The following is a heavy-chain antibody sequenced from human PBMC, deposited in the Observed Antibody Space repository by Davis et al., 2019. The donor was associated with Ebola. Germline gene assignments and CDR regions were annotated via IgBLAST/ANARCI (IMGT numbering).Heavy chain of an antibody. J-gene: IGHJ4*02. CDR2: ISGYNDNT. CDR1: GYSFTFYG. D-gene: IGHD6-6*01. CDR3: ARVLPGLAPRPYYFDY. Sequence: ASVKVSCKASGYSFTFYGISWVRQAPGQGLEWMGWISGYNDNTKYPQKFQGRVTMTTDTSTSTAYMELRSLRSDDTAVYYCARVLPGLAPRPYYFDYWGQGTLVTVSS. V-gene: IGHV1-18*01.